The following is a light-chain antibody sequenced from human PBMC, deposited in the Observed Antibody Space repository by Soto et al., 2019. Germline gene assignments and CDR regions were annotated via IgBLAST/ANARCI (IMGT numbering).Light chain of an antibody. Sequence: EIVMTQSPATLSVSLGERVTLSCRASQKISSNLAWYQQKHGQAHRLLIYGASTRNTGIPTRFSGSGSGTEFTLTISSLQSEDFAVYFCQQYNKWPPITCGQGTRLEIK. V-gene: IGKV3-15*01. J-gene: IGKJ5*01. CDR3: QQYNKWPPIT. CDR1: QKISSN. CDR2: GAS.